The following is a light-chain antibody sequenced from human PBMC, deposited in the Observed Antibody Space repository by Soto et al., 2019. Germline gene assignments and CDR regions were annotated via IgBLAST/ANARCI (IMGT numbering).Light chain of an antibody. V-gene: IGLV1-40*01. J-gene: IGLJ2*01. Sequence: QSVLTQPPSVSGAPGQRVTISCTGSSSNIGAGYDVHWYQQLPGTAPKLPIYGNSNRPSGVPDRFAGSKSCTSASLAITGLHAEDEADYYCQSYDSSLSGAPVVFGGGTKVTVL. CDR1: SSNIGAGYD. CDR2: GNS. CDR3: QSYDSSLSGAPVV.